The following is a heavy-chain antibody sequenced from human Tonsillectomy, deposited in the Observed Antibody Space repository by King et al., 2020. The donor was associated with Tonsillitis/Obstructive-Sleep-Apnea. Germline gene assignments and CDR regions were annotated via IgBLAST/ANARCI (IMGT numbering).Heavy chain of an antibody. CDR1: GGTFSSYA. CDR2: IIPIFGTA. CDR3: AWGIAAAGRSYYYYYMDV. V-gene: IGHV1-69*01. J-gene: IGHJ6*03. D-gene: IGHD6-13*01. Sequence: VQLVQSGAEVKKPGSSVKVSCKASGGTFSSYAISWVRQAPGQGLEWMGGIIPIFGTANYAQKLQGRVTITADESTSTAYMELSSLRSEDTAVYYCAWGIAAAGRSYYYYYMDVWGKGTTVTVSS.